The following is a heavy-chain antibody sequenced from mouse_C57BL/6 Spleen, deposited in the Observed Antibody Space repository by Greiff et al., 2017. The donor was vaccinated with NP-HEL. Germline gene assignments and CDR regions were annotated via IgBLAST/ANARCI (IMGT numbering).Heavy chain of an antibody. CDR3: SRYDYGGWFAY. D-gene: IGHD2-4*01. Sequence: QVQLQQPGPELVKPGASVKISCKASGYAFSSSWMNWVKQRPGRGLEWIGRIDPNSGGTKYNEKFKSKATLTVDKPSSTAYMQLSSLTSEDCAVYYCSRYDYGGWFAYWGQGTLVTVSA. CDR2: IDPNSGGT. CDR1: GYAFSSSW. J-gene: IGHJ3*01. V-gene: IGHV1-72*01.